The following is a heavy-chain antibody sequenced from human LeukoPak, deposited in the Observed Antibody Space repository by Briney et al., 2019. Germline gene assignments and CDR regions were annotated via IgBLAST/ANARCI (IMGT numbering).Heavy chain of an antibody. CDR2: IYYSGST. CDR3: ARHPSFGSSWNVFDY. D-gene: IGHD6-13*01. V-gene: IGHV4-39*01. Sequence: SETLSLTCTVSGGSISSYYWGWIRQPPGKGLEWIGSIYYSGSTYYNPSLKSRVTISVDTSKNQFSLKLSSVTAADTAVYYCARHPSFGSSWNVFDYWGQGTLVTVSS. J-gene: IGHJ4*02. CDR1: GGSISSYY.